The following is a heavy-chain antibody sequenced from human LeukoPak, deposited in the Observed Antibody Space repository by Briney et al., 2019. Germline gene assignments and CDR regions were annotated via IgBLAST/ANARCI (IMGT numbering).Heavy chain of an antibody. CDR2: ISSSSSYI. D-gene: IGHD3-10*01. V-gene: IGHV3-21*01. CDR1: GFTFSSYS. Sequence: GGSLRLSCAASGFTFSSYSMNWVRQAPGKGLEWVSSISSSSSYINYADSVKGRFTISRDSAKNSLYLQLNSLRAEDTAVYYCASRAPYGSGSYYPWFDSWGQGTLATVSS. J-gene: IGHJ5*01. CDR3: ASRAPYGSGSYYPWFDS.